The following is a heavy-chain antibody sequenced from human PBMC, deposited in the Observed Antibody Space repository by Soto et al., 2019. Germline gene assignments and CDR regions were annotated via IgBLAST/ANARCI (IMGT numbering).Heavy chain of an antibody. J-gene: IGHJ3*02. CDR3: ARGVRGSYGLDI. D-gene: IGHD4-17*01. Sequence: EVQLVESGGGLVQPGGSLRLSCAVSGFTFSDYWMHWVRQAPGKGLVWVSRIYTDGSRTNCADSVKGRFIIFRDNAENTLNLQMNSLRAEEPAVYYCARGVRGSYGLDIWGQGTMVTVSS. CDR1: GFTFSDYW. V-gene: IGHV3-74*01. CDR2: IYTDGSRT.